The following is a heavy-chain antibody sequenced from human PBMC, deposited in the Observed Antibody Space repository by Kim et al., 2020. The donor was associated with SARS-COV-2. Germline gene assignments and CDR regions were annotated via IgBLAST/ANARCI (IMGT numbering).Heavy chain of an antibody. V-gene: IGHV3-33*01. J-gene: IGHJ5*02. CDR2: IWYDGSNK. D-gene: IGHD4-17*01. CDR3: AREVDDYGDYEGYNWFDP. CDR1: GFTFSSYG. Sequence: GGSLRLSCAASGFTFSSYGMHWVRQAPGKGLEWVAVIWYDGSNKYYADSVKGRFTISRDNSKNTLYLQMNSLRAEDTAVYYCAREVDDYGDYEGYNWFDPWGQGTLVTVSS.